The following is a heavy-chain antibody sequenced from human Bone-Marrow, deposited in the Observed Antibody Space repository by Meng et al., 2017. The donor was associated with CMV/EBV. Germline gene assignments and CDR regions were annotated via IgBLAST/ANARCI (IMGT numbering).Heavy chain of an antibody. D-gene: IGHD1-20*01. J-gene: IGHJ4*02. V-gene: IGHV4-39*07. CDR1: GGSVSSGSYY. CDR3: ARVGSITGTPLEIYYFDY. Sequence: GSLRLSCTVSGGSVSSGSYYWSWIRQPPGKGLEWIGEINHSGSTNYNPSLKSRVTISVDTSKNQFSLKLSSVTAADTAVYYCARVGSITGTPLEIYYFDYWGQGTLVTVSS. CDR2: INHSGST.